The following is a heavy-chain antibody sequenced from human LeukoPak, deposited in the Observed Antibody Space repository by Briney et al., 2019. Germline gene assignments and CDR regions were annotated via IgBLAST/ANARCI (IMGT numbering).Heavy chain of an antibody. Sequence: GGSLRLSCAASGFTFSGSAMHWVRQASGRGLEWVGRIRRKSNSYATPYAASVKGRFAISREDSKNTAYLQMNSLKTEYTAVYYCTRGPSDYYGSGSALVDYWGQGTLVTVSS. CDR3: TRGPSDYYGSGSALVDY. CDR1: GFTFSGSA. V-gene: IGHV3-73*01. D-gene: IGHD3-10*01. CDR2: IRRKSNSYAT. J-gene: IGHJ4*02.